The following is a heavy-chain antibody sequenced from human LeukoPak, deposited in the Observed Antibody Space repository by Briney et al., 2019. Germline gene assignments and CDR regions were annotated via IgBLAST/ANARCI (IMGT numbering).Heavy chain of an antibody. D-gene: IGHD6-19*01. J-gene: IGHJ3*02. CDR3: ARENGTAVAGTRGAFDI. CDR1: GFTFSDHY. CDR2: TRNKANSYTT. V-gene: IGHV3-72*01. Sequence: GGSLRLSCAASGFTFSDHYMDWVRQAPGKGLEWVGRTRNKANSYTTEYAASVKGRFTISRDDSKNSLYLQMNSLKTEDTAVYYCARENGTAVAGTRGAFDIWGPGTMVTVSS.